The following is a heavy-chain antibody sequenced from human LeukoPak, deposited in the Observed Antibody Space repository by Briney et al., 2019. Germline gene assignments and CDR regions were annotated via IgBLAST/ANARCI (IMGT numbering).Heavy chain of an antibody. CDR3: VRDFWSGYPFDY. Sequence: SETLSLTCTVSGYSISSGYYWGWIRQPPGKGLEWIGSIYHSGGTYYNPSLKSRVTISVDTSKNQFSLKLSSVTAADTAVYYCVRDFWSGYPFDYWGQGTLVTVSS. V-gene: IGHV4-38-2*02. D-gene: IGHD3-3*01. CDR1: GYSISSGYY. CDR2: IYHSGGT. J-gene: IGHJ4*02.